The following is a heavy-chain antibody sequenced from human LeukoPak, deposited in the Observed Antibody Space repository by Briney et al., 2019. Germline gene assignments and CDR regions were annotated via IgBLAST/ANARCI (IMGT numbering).Heavy chain of an antibody. V-gene: IGHV4-39*07. D-gene: IGHD3-22*01. Sequence: SETLSLTCTVSGGSISSSSYYWGWIRQPPGKGLEWIGEINHSGSTNYNPSLKSRVTISVDTSKNQFSLKLSSVTAADTAVYYCARWASTYYYDSSGYYNQHWGQGTLVTVSS. J-gene: IGHJ1*01. CDR3: ARWASTYYYDSSGYYNQH. CDR2: INHSGST. CDR1: GGSISSSSYY.